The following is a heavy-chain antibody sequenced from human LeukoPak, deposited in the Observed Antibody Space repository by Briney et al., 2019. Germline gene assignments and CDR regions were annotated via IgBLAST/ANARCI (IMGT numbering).Heavy chain of an antibody. CDR3: ARARIAVAVYGY. Sequence: ASVTVSCKASGYTFTGDYMHWGRQAPGQGLEWMGWINPNSGGTNYAQKFQGRVTMTRDTSISTAYMELSRLRSDDTAVYYCARARIAVAVYGYWGQGTLVTVSS. CDR1: GYTFTGDY. CDR2: INPNSGGT. V-gene: IGHV1-2*02. J-gene: IGHJ4*02. D-gene: IGHD6-19*01.